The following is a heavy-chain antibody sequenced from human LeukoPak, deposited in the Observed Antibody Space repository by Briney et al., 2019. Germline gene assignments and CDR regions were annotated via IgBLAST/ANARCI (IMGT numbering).Heavy chain of an antibody. D-gene: IGHD2-2*01. CDR2: IVVGSGNT. CDR3: AAISSTSPEVWFDP. CDR1: GFTFTSSA. V-gene: IGHV1-58*01. Sequence: TSVKVSCKASGFTFTSSAVQWVRQARGQRLEWIGWIVVGSGNTNYAQKFQERVTITRDMSTSTAYMEPSSLRSEDTAVYYCAAISSTSPEVWFDPWGQGTLVTVSS. J-gene: IGHJ5*02.